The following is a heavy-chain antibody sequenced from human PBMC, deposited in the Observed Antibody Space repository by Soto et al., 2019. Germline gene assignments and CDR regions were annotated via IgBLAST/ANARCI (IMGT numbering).Heavy chain of an antibody. CDR2: ISYDGPNQ. D-gene: IGHD1-26*01. J-gene: IGHJ4*02. V-gene: IGHV3-30*18. Sequence: QVQLVESGGGVVQPGRSLRLSCAASGFTFSSYAMHWVRQAPGKGLEWVAAISYDGPNQYYGDSVKGRFTISRDNSRNMLYLQMDSLRDEDTALYHCAKVEERWDLTLHYDSWGQGTLVTVSS. CDR1: GFTFSSYA. CDR3: AKVEERWDLTLHYDS.